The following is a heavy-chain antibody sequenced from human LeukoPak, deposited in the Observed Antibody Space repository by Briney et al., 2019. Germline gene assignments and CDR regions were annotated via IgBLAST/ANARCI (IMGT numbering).Heavy chain of an antibody. CDR2: IYSGGST. D-gene: IGHD5-18*01. CDR1: GFTVSSNY. J-gene: IGHJ4*02. V-gene: IGHV3-53*05. CDR3: TRGGYSFGFDY. Sequence: GGSLRLSCAASGFTVSSNYMSWVRQAPGKGLEWVSVIYSGGSTYYADSVKGRFTISRDNSKNTLYLQMSSLRAEDTAVYYCTRGGYSFGFDYWGQGTLVTVSS.